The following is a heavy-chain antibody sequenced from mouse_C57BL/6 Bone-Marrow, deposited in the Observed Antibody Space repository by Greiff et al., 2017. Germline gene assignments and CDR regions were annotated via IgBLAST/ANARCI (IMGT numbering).Heavy chain of an antibody. D-gene: IGHD1-1*01. CDR3: ARRPHYYGSSYWYFDV. CDR1: GYTFTSYG. CDR2: IYPRSGNT. Sequence: QVQLQQSGAELARPGASVKLSCKASGYTFTSYGISWVKQRTGQGLEWIGEIYPRSGNTYYNEKFKGKATLTADKSSSKAYMELRSLTSEDSAVYFCARRPHYYGSSYWYFDVWGTGTTVTVSS. J-gene: IGHJ1*03. V-gene: IGHV1-81*01.